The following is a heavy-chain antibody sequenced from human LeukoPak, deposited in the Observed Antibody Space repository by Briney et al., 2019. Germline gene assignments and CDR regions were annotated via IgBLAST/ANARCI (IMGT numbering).Heavy chain of an antibody. CDR1: GGSISSGGYY. CDR2: IYCSGST. V-gene: IGHV4-31*03. Sequence: SETLSLTCTVSGGSISSGGYYWSWIRQHPGKGLEWIGYIYCSGSTYYNPSLKSRVTISVDTSKNQFSLKLSSVTAADTAVYYCARVRRWGSSWYGPIDYRGQGTLVTVSS. CDR3: ARVRRWGSSWYGPIDY. J-gene: IGHJ4*02. D-gene: IGHD6-13*01.